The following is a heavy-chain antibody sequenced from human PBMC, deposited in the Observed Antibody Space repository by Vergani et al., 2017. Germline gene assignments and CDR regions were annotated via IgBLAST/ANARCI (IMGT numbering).Heavy chain of an antibody. J-gene: IGHJ4*02. V-gene: IGHV3-9*01. Sequence: QLVESGGGLVQPGRSLRLSCAASGFTFDDYAMHWVRQAPGKGLEWVSAINWNSETITYADSVKGRFTISKDSAMNTVHLQMTNVRAEDTAVYFCARDGAGTIDFDYWGPGILVTVSS. D-gene: IGHD1-26*01. CDR3: ARDGAGTIDFDY. CDR1: GFTFDDYA. CDR2: INWNSETI.